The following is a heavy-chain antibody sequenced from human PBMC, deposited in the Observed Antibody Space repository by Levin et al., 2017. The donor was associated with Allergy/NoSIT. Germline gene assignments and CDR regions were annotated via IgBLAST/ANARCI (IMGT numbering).Heavy chain of an antibody. D-gene: IGHD4-17*01. Sequence: GASVKVSCKASGYTFTSYGISWVRQAPGQGLEWMGWISAYNGNTNYAQKLQGRVTMTTDTSTSTAYMELRSLRSDDTAVYYCARDYGDYVLADAFDIWGQGTMVTVSS. CDR3: ARDYGDYVLADAFDI. J-gene: IGHJ3*02. CDR2: ISAYNGNT. CDR1: GYTFTSYG. V-gene: IGHV1-18*01.